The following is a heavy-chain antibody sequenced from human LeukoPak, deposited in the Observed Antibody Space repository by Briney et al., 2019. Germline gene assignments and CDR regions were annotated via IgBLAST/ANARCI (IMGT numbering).Heavy chain of an antibody. D-gene: IGHD2-2*02. CDR2: ISAYNGNT. CDR1: GYTFTSYG. V-gene: IGHV1-18*01. CDR3: ARAQDCSSTSCYTLGSGV. J-gene: IGHJ4*02. Sequence: GASVKVSCKASGYTFTSYGISWVRQAPGQGLEWMGWISAYNGNTNYAQKLQGRVTMTTDTSTSTAYMELRSLRSDDTAVYYCARAQDCSSTSCYTLGSGVWSQGTLVTVSS.